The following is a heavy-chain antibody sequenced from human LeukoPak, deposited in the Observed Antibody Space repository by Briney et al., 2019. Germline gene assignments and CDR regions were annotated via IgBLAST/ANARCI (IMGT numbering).Heavy chain of an antibody. V-gene: IGHV3-30*03. CDR3: ARDWTAVDSSSWYG. J-gene: IGHJ4*02. D-gene: IGHD6-13*01. CDR1: GFSFGSYG. CDR2: ISHEGSAK. Sequence: GGSLRLSCAASGFSFGSYGIHWVRQAPGKGLEWVAVISHEGSAKYHADSVKGRFTISRDNSKNTLYLQMNSLRVEDTAVYYCARDWTAVDSSSWYGWGQGTLVTVSP.